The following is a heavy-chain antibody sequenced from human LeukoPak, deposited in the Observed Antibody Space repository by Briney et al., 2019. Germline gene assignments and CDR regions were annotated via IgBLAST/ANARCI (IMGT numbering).Heavy chain of an antibody. J-gene: IGHJ4*02. CDR2: IKGDAIIT. CDR1: GFIFSDYW. D-gene: IGHD6-13*01. V-gene: IGHV3-74*01. Sequence: SPGSLRLSSAASGFIFSDYWMHWVSQVQGKVLVWASTIKGDAIITKYADSVKGRFTISRDNATNTLYLQMNSLRVEDSGMYYCARDGPAATGPELDYWGQGTLVTVSS. CDR3: ARDGPAATGPELDY.